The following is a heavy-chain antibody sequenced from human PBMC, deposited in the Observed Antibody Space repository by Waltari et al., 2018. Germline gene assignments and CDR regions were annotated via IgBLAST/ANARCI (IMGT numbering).Heavy chain of an antibody. D-gene: IGHD6-13*01. CDR3: AREYSNSWYCDY. CDR1: GFTSSHYS. V-gene: IGHV3-21*01. Sequence: EVQLVQSGVGLVKPWGPLRLSCAAPGFTSSHYSMTWVRQAPGKGLEWVSSISTSSAYIYYADSVKGRFTISRDNAKNSLYLQMNSLRAEDTAVYYCAREYSNSWYCDYWGQGTLVTVSS. CDR2: ISTSSAYI. J-gene: IGHJ4*02.